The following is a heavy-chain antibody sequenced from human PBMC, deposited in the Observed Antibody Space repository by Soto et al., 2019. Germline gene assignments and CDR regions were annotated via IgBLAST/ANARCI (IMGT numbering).Heavy chain of an antibody. V-gene: IGHV3-9*01. CDR1: GFNFDDYA. CDR3: ARDGRFDCISTSCLAFDY. J-gene: IGHJ4*02. D-gene: IGHD2-2*01. CDR2: ISSRSSRI. Sequence: PGGSLRLSCATSGFNFDDYAMHWVRQVPGKGLEWISGISSRSSRIDYADSVKGRFTISRDNAKNSLYLQMNSLIAEDTAVYYCARDGRFDCISTSCLAFDYWGQGTLVTVSS.